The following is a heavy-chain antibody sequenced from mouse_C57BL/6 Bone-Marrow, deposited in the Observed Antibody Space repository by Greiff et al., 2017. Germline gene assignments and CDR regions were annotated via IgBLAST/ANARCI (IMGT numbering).Heavy chain of an antibody. V-gene: IGHV5-4*03. CDR1: GFTFSSYA. Sequence: DVKLVESGGGLVKPGGSLKLSCAASGFTFSSYAMSWVRQTPEKRLEWVATISDGGSYTYYPDNVKGRFTISRDNAKNNLYLQMSHLKSEDTAMYYCARGLYAYWGQGTTLTVSS. D-gene: IGHD2-12*01. CDR3: ARGLYAY. CDR2: ISDGGSYT. J-gene: IGHJ2*01.